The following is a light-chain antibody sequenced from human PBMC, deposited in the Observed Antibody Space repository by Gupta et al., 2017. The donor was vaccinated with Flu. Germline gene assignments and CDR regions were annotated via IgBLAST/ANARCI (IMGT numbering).Light chain of an antibody. CDR3: QQDNNWPRT. Sequence: EIVMTQSPATLPVSPGERATLPCRASQSVSSNLAWYQQKPGQAPRLLIYGASTRATGIPDRFSGSGSGTEFTLIISSLQSEDFAVYYCQQDNNWPRTFGQGTKVEIK. CDR2: GAS. CDR1: QSVSSN. J-gene: IGKJ1*01. V-gene: IGKV3-15*01.